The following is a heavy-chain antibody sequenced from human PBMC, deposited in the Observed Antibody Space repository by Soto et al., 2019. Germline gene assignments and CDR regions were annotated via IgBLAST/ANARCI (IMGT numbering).Heavy chain of an antibody. CDR3: ARESSSVYGLDV. J-gene: IGHJ6*02. Sequence: QVQLVQSGAEVKKTGASVKVSCKASGYTFTRYYMHWVRQAPGQGLEWMGIINPSGVSTSYAQKFKGRVTMSRDSSTSTVYMELSRLKSDDTAVYYCARESSSVYGLDVWGQGTTVTVSS. V-gene: IGHV1-46*01. D-gene: IGHD6-19*01. CDR1: GYTFTRYY. CDR2: INPSGVST.